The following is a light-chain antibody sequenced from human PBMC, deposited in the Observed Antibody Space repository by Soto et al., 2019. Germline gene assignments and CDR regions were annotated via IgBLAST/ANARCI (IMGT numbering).Light chain of an antibody. Sequence: DIPMTQSPSSLSASVGDRVTITCRASQGISNYLAWYQQKPGKVPKLLIYAASTLQSGVTSRFSGSGSGTDFTLTISSLQPEDVATYYCQKYNSARRTFGQGTKVEIK. J-gene: IGKJ1*01. V-gene: IGKV1-27*01. CDR2: AAS. CDR1: QGISNY. CDR3: QKYNSARRT.